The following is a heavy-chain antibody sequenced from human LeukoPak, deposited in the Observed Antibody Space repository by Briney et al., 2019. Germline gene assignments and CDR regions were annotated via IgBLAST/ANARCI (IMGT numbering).Heavy chain of an antibody. V-gene: IGHV4-39*07. CDR1: GGSFNSGSYY. J-gene: IGHJ4*02. CDR3: ARGSTWYQTNFDY. CDR2: IYYSGNT. Sequence: PSQTLSLTCTVSGGSFNSGSYYWGWIRQPPGKGLEWIGSIYYSGNTYYNPSLKSRVTISVDTSKNQFSLKLSSVIAADTAVYYCARGSTWYQTNFDYWGQGTLVTVSS. D-gene: IGHD6-13*01.